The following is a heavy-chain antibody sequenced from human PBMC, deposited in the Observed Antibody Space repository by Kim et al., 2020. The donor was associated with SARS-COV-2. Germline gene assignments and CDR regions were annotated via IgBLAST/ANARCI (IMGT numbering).Heavy chain of an antibody. CDR1: GGSFSGYY. Sequence: SETLSLTCAVYGGSFSGYYWSWIRQPPGKGLEWIGEINHSGSTNYNPSLKSRVTISVDTSKNQFSLKLSSVTAADTAVYYCARVFRLYYYGSGSSMDVWG. V-gene: IGHV4-34*01. J-gene: IGHJ6*01. CDR3: ARVFRLYYYGSGSSMDV. D-gene: IGHD3-10*01. CDR2: INHSGST.